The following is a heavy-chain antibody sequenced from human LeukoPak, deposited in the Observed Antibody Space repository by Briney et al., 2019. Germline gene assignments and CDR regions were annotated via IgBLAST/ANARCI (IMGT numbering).Heavy chain of an antibody. D-gene: IGHD6-13*01. CDR3: ARDADSSSWYGVGGKRLGYYGMDV. CDR2: ISYDGDNK. CDR1: GFTFSSYA. J-gene: IGHJ6*02. Sequence: PGGSLRLSCAASGFTFSSYAMHWVRQAPGKGLEWVAVISYDGDNKYYADSVKGRFTISRDNSKNTLYLQMNSLRAEDTAVYYCARDADSSSWYGVGGKRLGYYGMDVWGQGTTVTVSS. V-gene: IGHV3-30-3*01.